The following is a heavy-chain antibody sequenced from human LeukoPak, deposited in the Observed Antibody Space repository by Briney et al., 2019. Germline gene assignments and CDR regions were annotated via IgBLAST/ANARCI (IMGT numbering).Heavy chain of an antibody. CDR1: GYTFTGYY. Sequence: ASVKVSCKASGYTFTGYYMHWVRQAPGQGREWMGWINPNSGGTNYAQKFQGRVTMTRDTPISTAYMELSRLRSDDTAVYYCARGYGSGSYYDYFDYWGQGTLVTVSS. D-gene: IGHD3-10*01. CDR3: ARGYGSGSYYDYFDY. J-gene: IGHJ4*02. V-gene: IGHV1-2*02. CDR2: INPNSGGT.